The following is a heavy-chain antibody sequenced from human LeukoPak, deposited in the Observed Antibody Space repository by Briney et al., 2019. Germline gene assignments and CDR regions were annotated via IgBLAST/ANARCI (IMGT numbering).Heavy chain of an antibody. J-gene: IGHJ4*02. CDR3: AKDESYSGYDYGIDY. D-gene: IGHD5-12*01. Sequence: GGSLRLSCAASGFTFSSYGMHWVRQAPGKVLEWVAFIRYDGSNKYYADSVKGRFTISRDNSKNTLYLQMNSLRAEDTAVYYCAKDESYSGYDYGIDYWGQGTLVTVSS. V-gene: IGHV3-30*02. CDR1: GFTFSSYG. CDR2: IRYDGSNK.